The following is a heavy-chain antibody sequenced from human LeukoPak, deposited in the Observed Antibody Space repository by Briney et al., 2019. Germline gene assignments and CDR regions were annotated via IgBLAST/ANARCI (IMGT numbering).Heavy chain of an antibody. J-gene: IGHJ6*03. CDR1: GGSISSYY. CDR3: ARLAVTRRGNYYMDV. CDR2: IYTSGST. Sequence: TLSLTCTVSGGSISSYYWSWIRQPAGKGLQWIGRIYTSGSTNYNPSLKSRVTMSVDTSKNQFSLNLSSVTAADTAVYYCARLAVTRRGNYYMDVWGKGTTVTISS. V-gene: IGHV4-4*07. D-gene: IGHD4-17*01.